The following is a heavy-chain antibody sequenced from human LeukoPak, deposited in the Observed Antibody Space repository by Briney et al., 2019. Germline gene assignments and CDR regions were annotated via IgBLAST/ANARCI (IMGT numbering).Heavy chain of an antibody. V-gene: IGHV4-34*01. CDR1: GGTFSGYY. J-gene: IGHJ4*02. CDR3: ARGGW. CDR2: SNDSGGT. Sequence: SETLSLTCAVYGGTFSGYYWSWIRQPPGKRLEWVGESNDSGGTNYNPSLKSRVTISVDTSKNQFSLKLSSVTAADTAVYYCARGGWWGQGTLVTVSS. D-gene: IGHD6-19*01.